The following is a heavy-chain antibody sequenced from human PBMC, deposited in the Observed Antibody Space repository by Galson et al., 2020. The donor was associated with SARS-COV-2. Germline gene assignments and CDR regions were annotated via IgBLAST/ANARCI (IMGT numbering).Heavy chain of an antibody. V-gene: IGHV1-69*13. CDR3: ARLRTKYSGSYYYYYGMDV. Sequence: SVKVSCKASGGTFSSYAISWVRQAPGQGLEWMGGIIPIFGTANYAQKFQGRVTITADESTSTAYMELSSLRSGDTAVYYCARLRTKYSGSYYYYYGMDVWGQGTTVTVSS. CDR2: IIPIFGTA. J-gene: IGHJ6*02. CDR1: GGTFSSYA. D-gene: IGHD1-26*01.